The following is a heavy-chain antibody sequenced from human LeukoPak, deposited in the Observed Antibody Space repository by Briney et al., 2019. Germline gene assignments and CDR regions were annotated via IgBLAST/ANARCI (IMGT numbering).Heavy chain of an antibody. CDR3: ARHHRSYYYGSGPSRGFDP. CDR1: GGSISSYY. CDR2: IYYSGYT. Sequence: SETLSLTCTVSGGSISSYYWSWIRQPPGKGLEWIGYIYYSGYTNYNPSLKSRVTISVDTSKNQFSLKLSSVTAADTAVYYCARHHRSYYYGSGPSRGFDPWGQGTLVTVSS. J-gene: IGHJ5*02. V-gene: IGHV4-59*08. D-gene: IGHD3-10*01.